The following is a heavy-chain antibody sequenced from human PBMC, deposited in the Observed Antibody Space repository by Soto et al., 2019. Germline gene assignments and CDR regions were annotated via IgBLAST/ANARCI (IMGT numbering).Heavy chain of an antibody. V-gene: IGHV3-30*18. CDR3: AKGDLDTSMAMAFDY. Sequence: WGSLRLSCAASGFTFRNFGLHWVRQAPGKGLEWVAVISYDGSNTYYSDSVKGRFTISRDNFKNTLYLQMDSLRTEDTAVYYCAKGDLDTSMAMAFDYWGQGTLVTVSS. D-gene: IGHD5-18*01. CDR2: ISYDGSNT. J-gene: IGHJ4*02. CDR1: GFTFRNFG.